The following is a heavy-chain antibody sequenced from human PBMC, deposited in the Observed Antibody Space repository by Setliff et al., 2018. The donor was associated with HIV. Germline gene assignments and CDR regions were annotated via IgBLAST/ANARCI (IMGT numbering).Heavy chain of an antibody. CDR1: GFTFSSYW. D-gene: IGHD1-26*01. Sequence: PGGSLRLSCAASGFTFSSYWMSWVRQAPGKGLEWVANIHQDGSEKYYVDSVKGRFAISRDNAKNSLYLQMNSLRAEDTAVYFCARSPNGGWWEGGVGFDIWGHGTRVTVSS. CDR2: IHQDGSEK. CDR3: ARSPNGGWWEGGVGFDI. V-gene: IGHV3-7*01. J-gene: IGHJ3*02.